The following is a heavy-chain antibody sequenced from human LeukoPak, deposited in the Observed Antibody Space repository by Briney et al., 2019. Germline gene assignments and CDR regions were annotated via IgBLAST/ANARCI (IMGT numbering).Heavy chain of an antibody. CDR3: ARGYRGHSASYLLY. CDR1: GFTFSLYA. J-gene: IGHJ4*02. CDR2: ISYDGSNK. V-gene: IGHV3-30-3*01. D-gene: IGHD1-26*01. Sequence: GGSLRLSCAASGFTFSLYAMHWVRQAPGKGLKRVALISYDGSNKYYADSVKGRFTISRDNSKNTLYLQMNNLRAEDTALYYCARGYRGHSASYLLYWGQGTLVTVSS.